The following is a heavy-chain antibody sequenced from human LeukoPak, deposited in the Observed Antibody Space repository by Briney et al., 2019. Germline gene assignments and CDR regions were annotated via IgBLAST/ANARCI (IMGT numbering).Heavy chain of an antibody. CDR1: GFTFSSYG. V-gene: IGHV3-23*01. CDR3: AKDSRGYQDYFDY. J-gene: IGHJ4*02. D-gene: IGHD3-22*01. CDR2: ISGSGGST. Sequence: GGTLRLSCAASGFTFSSYGMSWVRQAPGKGLEWVSVISGSGGSTYYAASVKGRFTISRDNSKNTLYLQMNSLRAEDTAVYYCAKDSRGYQDYFDYWGQGTLVTVSS.